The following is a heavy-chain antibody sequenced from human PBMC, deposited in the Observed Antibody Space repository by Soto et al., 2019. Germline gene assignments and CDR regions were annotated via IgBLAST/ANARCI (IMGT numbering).Heavy chain of an antibody. CDR1: RFTFRDYA. D-gene: IGHD3-10*02. CDR3: VKEFSFSYSVSVLHD. CDR2: ICGSGDKT. Sequence: RSLMLSCAPSRFTFRDYAMTWVHQKTGKGLEWVSSICGSGDKTFYARSVEGRFTISRDNIKNTLDLHMNGLRADDTAVYYCVKEFSFSYSVSVLHDWGQGTLVTVSS. J-gene: IGHJ4*02. V-gene: IGHV3-23*01.